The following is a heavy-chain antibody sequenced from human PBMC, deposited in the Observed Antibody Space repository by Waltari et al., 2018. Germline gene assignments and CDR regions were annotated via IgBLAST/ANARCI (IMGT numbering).Heavy chain of an antibody. CDR2: IKQDGSES. CDR1: GFTFSNSW. Sequence: EVHLVESGGGLVQPGGSLRLSCAASGFTFSNSWMDWVRQAPGKGLEWVANIKQDGSESHYVDSVKGRFTISRDNAQNLLYLQMNSLRAGDTAVYYCSVSLNYWGQGTLVTVSS. V-gene: IGHV3-7*01. CDR3: SVSLNY. J-gene: IGHJ4*02.